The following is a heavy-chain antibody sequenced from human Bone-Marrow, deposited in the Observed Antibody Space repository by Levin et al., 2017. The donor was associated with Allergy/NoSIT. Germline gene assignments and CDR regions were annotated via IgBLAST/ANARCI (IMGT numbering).Heavy chain of an antibody. CDR2: LSYDGTTE. V-gene: IGHV3-30*03. J-gene: IGHJ4*02. CDR3: ARTGGNHRPDFDS. CDR1: GFTFENHG. Sequence: GGSLRLSCVGSGFTFENHGIHWVRQAPGKGLEWVSVLSYDGTTEYYADSVKGRLTSSRDNSKNTVSLQIQSLTADDTAVYYCARTGGNHRPDFDSWGQGILVTVSS. D-gene: IGHD1-1*01.